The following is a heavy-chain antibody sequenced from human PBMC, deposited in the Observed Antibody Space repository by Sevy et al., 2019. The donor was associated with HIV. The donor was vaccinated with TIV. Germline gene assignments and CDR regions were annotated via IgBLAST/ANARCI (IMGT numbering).Heavy chain of an antibody. D-gene: IGHD1-20*01. CDR2: IYWGNDR. J-gene: IGHJ3*01. V-gene: IGHV2-5*02. CDR1: GFSLSTTGVG. CDR3: AHTYNRPNGFDF. Sequence: SGPTLVNPTQTLTLTCTFSGFSLSTTGVGVGWIRQPPGKALEWLALIYWGNDRRNSPYLKSRFTITKDTSKNQVVLRVTNVDPVDTATYYCAHTYNRPNGFDFWGQGTMVTVSS.